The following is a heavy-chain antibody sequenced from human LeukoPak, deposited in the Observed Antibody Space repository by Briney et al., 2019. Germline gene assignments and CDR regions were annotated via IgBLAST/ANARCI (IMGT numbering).Heavy chain of an antibody. CDR1: GGSISSSNW. D-gene: IGHD6-25*01. Sequence: SSGTLSLTCAVSGGSISSSNWWSWVRPPPGKGLEWIGEIYHSGSTNYNPSLKSRVTISVDTSKNHFSLKLSSVTAADTAVYYCARGSGLFYYYMDVWGKGTTVTVSS. V-gene: IGHV4-4*02. CDR3: ARGSGLFYYYMDV. CDR2: IYHSGST. J-gene: IGHJ6*03.